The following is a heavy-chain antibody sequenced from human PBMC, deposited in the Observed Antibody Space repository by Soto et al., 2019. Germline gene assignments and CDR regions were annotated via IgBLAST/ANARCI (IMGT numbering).Heavy chain of an antibody. CDR2: IYHSGST. Sequence: SETLSLTCAVSGGSISSSNWWSWVRQPPGKGLEWIGEIYHSGSTNYNPSLKSRVTISVDKSKNQFSLKLSSVTAADTAVYYCARVPPHSIAAAGKGGYYFDYWGQGTLVTVSS. J-gene: IGHJ4*02. CDR3: ARVPPHSIAAAGKGGYYFDY. D-gene: IGHD6-13*01. V-gene: IGHV4-4*02. CDR1: GGSISSSNW.